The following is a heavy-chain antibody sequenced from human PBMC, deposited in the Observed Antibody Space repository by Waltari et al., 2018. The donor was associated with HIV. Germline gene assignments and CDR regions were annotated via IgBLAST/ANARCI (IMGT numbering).Heavy chain of an antibody. CDR3: ARDWHSGSPNWFDP. V-gene: IGHV1-69*01. CDR2: IIPIFGTA. D-gene: IGHD1-26*01. CDR1: GGTLSSYA. Sequence: QVQLVQSGDEVKKPGSSVKVSCKASGGTLSSYAISWVRKAPGQGLEWMGGIIPIFGTANYAQKFQGRVTITADESTSTAYMELSSLRSEDTAVYYCARDWHSGSPNWFDPWGQGTLVTVSS. J-gene: IGHJ5*02.